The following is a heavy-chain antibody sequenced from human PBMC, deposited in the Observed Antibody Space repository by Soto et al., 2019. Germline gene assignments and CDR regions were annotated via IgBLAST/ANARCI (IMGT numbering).Heavy chain of an antibody. D-gene: IGHD3-10*01. CDR3: APSTQLRGAMITNINFDF. CDR2: FDPEGCEA. J-gene: IGHJ4*02. CDR1: GHTRTEVS. Sequence: AASVKVCCKISGHTRTEVSIHWVRQAPGKGLEWMGWFDPEGCEAIYAQKWHVRVTVTKDTVTGTAYMELRGLKSEDKAVYYCAPSTQLRGAMITNINFDFWGKGTQVTVSS. V-gene: IGHV1-24*01.